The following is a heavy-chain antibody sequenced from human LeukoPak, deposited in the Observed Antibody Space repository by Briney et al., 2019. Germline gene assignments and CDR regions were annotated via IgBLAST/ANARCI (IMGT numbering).Heavy chain of an antibody. CDR3: ARVGHCSGGSCRYFGY. CDR1: GFTFSSYE. V-gene: IGHV3-48*03. CDR2: ISSSGSTI. D-gene: IGHD2-15*01. J-gene: IGHJ4*02. Sequence: GGSLRLSCAASGFTFSSYEMNWVRQAPGKGLEWVSYISSSGSTIYYADSVKGRFTISRDNAKNSLYLQMNSLRAEDTAVYYCARVGHCSGGSCRYFGYWGQGTLVTVSS.